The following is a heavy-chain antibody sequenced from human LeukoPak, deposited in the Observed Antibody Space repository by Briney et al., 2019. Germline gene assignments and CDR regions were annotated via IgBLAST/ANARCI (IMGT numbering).Heavy chain of an antibody. Sequence: QPGGSLRLSCAASGFTFSSYAVSWVRQAPGKGLEWVSALSGSGGSTYYADSVKGRFTISRDNSKNTLYLQMNSLRAEDTAVYYCAKCFFRSGSGYFDYWGQGTLLTVSS. CDR1: GFTFSSYA. CDR2: LSGSGGST. D-gene: IGHD3-10*01. CDR3: AKCFFRSGSGYFDY. J-gene: IGHJ4*02. V-gene: IGHV3-23*01.